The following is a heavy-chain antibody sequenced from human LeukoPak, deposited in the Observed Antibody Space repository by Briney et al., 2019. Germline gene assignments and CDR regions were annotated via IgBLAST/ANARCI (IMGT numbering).Heavy chain of an antibody. J-gene: IGHJ4*02. Sequence: GASVKVSCKASGYTFTTYSITWVRQAPGQGLEWMGWISGANGDTNYAEKFQGRITMTTDSSTSTAYMDLRSLTPDDTGLYYCARLWADTAYWGQGTLAIVSS. V-gene: IGHV1-18*01. CDR2: ISGANGDT. D-gene: IGHD1-26*01. CDR3: ARLWADTAY. CDR1: GYTFTTYS.